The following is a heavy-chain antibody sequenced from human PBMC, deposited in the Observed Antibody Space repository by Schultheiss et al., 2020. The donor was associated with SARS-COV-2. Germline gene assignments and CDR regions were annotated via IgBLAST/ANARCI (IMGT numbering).Heavy chain of an antibody. CDR3: ARPGGDFWSGYQFDY. CDR2: IYYSGST. D-gene: IGHD3-3*01. CDR1: GGSISSYY. Sequence: SETLSLTCTVSGGSISSYYWSWIRQPPGKGLEWIGYIYYSGSTYYNPSLKSRVTISVDTSKNQFSLKLSSVTAADTAVYYCARPGGDFWSGYQFDYWGQGTLVTVSS. V-gene: IGHV4-59*08. J-gene: IGHJ4*02.